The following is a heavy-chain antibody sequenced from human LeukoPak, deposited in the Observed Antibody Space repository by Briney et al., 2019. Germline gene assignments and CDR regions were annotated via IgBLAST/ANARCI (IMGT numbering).Heavy chain of an antibody. J-gene: IGHJ4*02. Sequence: GGSLRLSCAASGFTFSSYGMHWVRQAPGKGLEWVAFIRYDGSNKYYADSVKGRFTISRDNSKNTLYLQMNSLRAEDTAVYYCAKDSSRIAVAGTYGNYWGQGTLDTVSS. CDR2: IRYDGSNK. CDR3: AKDSSRIAVAGTYGNY. D-gene: IGHD6-19*01. CDR1: GFTFSSYG. V-gene: IGHV3-30*02.